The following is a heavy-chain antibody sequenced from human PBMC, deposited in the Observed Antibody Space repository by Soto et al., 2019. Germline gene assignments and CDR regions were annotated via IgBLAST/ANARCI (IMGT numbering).Heavy chain of an antibody. CDR1: GFTFGDYA. V-gene: IGHV3-49*03. J-gene: IGHJ4*02. CDR3: AMDNSGYNYYFDH. Sequence: EVQLVESGGGLLQPGRSLRLSCTTSGFTFGDYAMSWFRQAPGKGLELVGFIRSKSNGGTTEYGASVKGRFTISRHDYRSIAYLQMNSLKTEDTAVYYCAMDNSGYNYYFDHWGQGTLVIVSS. D-gene: IGHD3-22*01. CDR2: IRSKSNGGTT.